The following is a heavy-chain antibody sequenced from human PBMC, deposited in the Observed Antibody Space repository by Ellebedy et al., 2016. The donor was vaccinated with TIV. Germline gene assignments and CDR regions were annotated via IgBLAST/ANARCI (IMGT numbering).Heavy chain of an antibody. CDR2: IYSSGST. Sequence: GSLRLXXTVSGGSISSFYWTWIRQPAGGGLEWIGRIYSSGSTDYSPSLKSRLSMSVDVSKNQFSLNLSSLTAADTAVYYCASVRSHYVEALDIWGHGTMVTVSS. V-gene: IGHV4-4*07. CDR1: GGSISSFY. CDR3: ASVRSHYVEALDI. J-gene: IGHJ3*02. D-gene: IGHD1-26*01.